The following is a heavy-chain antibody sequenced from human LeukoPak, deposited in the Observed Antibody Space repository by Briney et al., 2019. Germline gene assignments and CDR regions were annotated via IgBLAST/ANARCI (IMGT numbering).Heavy chain of an antibody. D-gene: IGHD3-3*01. CDR3: AKDPHSYDFWSGYWADGMEV. CDR2: XXXXXSNK. J-gene: IGHJ6*02. CDR1: GFTFSSYG. Sequence: GRSLRLSCAASGFTFSSYGMHWVRQAPGKGLXXXXXXXXXXSNKYYADSVKCRFTISRDNSKNTLYLQMNSLRAEDTAVYYCAKDPHSYDFWSGYWADGMEVWGQGTTVTVSS. V-gene: IGHV3-30*18.